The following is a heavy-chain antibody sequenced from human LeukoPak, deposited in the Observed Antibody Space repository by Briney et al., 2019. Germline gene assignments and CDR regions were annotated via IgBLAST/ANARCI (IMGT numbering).Heavy chain of an antibody. D-gene: IGHD6-6*01. CDR1: GFTFSSYS. Sequence: TGGSLRLSCAASGFTFSSYSMNWVRRAPGKGLGWVSSISSSSSYIYYADSVKGRFTISRDNAKNSLYLQMNSLRAEDTAVYYCARDYRKIAARREFDYWGQGTLVTVSS. J-gene: IGHJ4*02. CDR3: ARDYRKIAARREFDY. V-gene: IGHV3-21*01. CDR2: ISSSSSYI.